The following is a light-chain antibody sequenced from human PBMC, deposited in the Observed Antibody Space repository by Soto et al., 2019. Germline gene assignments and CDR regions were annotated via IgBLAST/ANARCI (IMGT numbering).Light chain of an antibody. CDR2: EVS. V-gene: IGLV2-14*01. CDR1: SSDVGGSNY. Sequence: QSVLTQPASVSGSPGQSITISCAGTSSDVGGSNYVSWYQQHPGKAPRLIIYEVSNRPSGVSNRFSGSKSGNTAFLTISGLQAEDEADYSCSSFSDTSTLYVFGAGTKLTVL. J-gene: IGLJ1*01. CDR3: SSFSDTSTLYV.